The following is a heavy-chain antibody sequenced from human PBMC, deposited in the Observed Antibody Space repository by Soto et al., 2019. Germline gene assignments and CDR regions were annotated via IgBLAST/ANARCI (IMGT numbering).Heavy chain of an antibody. CDR2: IIPIFGTA. Sequence: SVKVSCKASGGTFSSYAISWVRQAPGQGLEWMGGIIPIFGTANYAQKFQGRVTITADKSKSTAYMELSSLRSEDTAVYYCARGPMITFGGVIAPHYFEYWGQGTLVIVSS. CDR1: GGTFSSYA. J-gene: IGHJ4*02. D-gene: IGHD3-16*02. CDR3: ARGPMITFGGVIAPHYFEY. V-gene: IGHV1-69*06.